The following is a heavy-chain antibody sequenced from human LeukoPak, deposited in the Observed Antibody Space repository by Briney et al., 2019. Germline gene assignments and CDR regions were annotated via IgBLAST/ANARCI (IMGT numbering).Heavy chain of an antibody. CDR1: GGSISSYY. Sequence: SETLSLTCTVSGGSISSYYWSWIRQPPGKGLEWIGYIYYSGSTNYNPSLKSRVTISVDTSKNQFSLKLSSVTAADTAVYYCARSPLSGGSGTYWWFDPWGQGTLVTVSS. CDR3: ARSPLSGGSGTYWWFDP. CDR2: IYYSGST. D-gene: IGHD3-10*01. V-gene: IGHV4-59*01. J-gene: IGHJ5*02.